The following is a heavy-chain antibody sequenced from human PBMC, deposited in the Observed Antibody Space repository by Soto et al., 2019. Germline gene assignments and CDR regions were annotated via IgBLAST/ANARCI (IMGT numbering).Heavy chain of an antibody. CDR3: ARGSLLWFGELLGSGWFDP. V-gene: IGHV4-59*01. D-gene: IGHD3-10*01. J-gene: IGHJ5*02. Sequence: SETLSLTCTVSGGSISSYYWSWIRQPPGKGLEWIGYIYYSGSTNYNPSLKSRVTISVDTSKNQFSLKLSSVTAADTAVYYCARGSLLWFGELLGSGWFDPWGQGTLVTVS. CDR1: GGSISSYY. CDR2: IYYSGST.